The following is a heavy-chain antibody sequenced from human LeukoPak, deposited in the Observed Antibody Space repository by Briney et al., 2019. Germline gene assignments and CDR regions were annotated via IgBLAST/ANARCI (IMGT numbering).Heavy chain of an antibody. CDR2: ISSSSYI. D-gene: IGHD5-24*01. J-gene: IGHJ3*02. V-gene: IGHV3-21*01. Sequence: GGSLRLSCAASGFTFSSYSMNWVRQAPGKGLEWVSSISSSSYIYYADSVKGRFTISRDNAKNSLYLQMNSLRAEDTAVYYCARRWLQYEAFDIWGQGTMVTVSS. CDR3: ARRWLQYEAFDI. CDR1: GFTFSSYS.